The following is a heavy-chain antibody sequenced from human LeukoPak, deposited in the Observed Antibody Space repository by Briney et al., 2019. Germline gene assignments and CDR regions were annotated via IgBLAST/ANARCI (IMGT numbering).Heavy chain of an antibody. D-gene: IGHD4/OR15-4a*01. Sequence: PGGSLRLSCAASGFSFDDYGLTWVRQAPGKGLEWVSGINWNGDSTDYADSVKGRFTISRDNAKNSLYLQMNSLRAEDTAVYYCARVHWYFDFWGRGTLVTVSS. V-gene: IGHV3-20*04. CDR2: INWNGDST. CDR3: ARVHWYFDF. J-gene: IGHJ2*01. CDR1: GFSFDDYG.